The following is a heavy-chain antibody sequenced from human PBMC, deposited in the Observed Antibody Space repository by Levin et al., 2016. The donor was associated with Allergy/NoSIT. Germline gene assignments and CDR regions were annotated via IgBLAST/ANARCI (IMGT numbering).Heavy chain of an antibody. CDR2: INAGNGNT. J-gene: IGHJ4*02. D-gene: IGHD2-21*01. Sequence: WVRQAPGQRLEWMGWINAGNGNTKYSQKFQGRVTITRDTSASTAYMELSSLRSEDTAVYYCARDYRAYCGGDCFGPFDYWGQGTLVTVSS. CDR3: ARDYRAYCGGDCFGPFDY. V-gene: IGHV1-3*01.